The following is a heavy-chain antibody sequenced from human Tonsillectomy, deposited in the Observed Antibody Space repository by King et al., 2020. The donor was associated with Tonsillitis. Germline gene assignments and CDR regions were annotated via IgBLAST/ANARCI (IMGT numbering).Heavy chain of an antibody. J-gene: IGHJ4*02. CDR2: IYYSGRT. D-gene: IGHD2/OR15-2a*01. Sequence: VQLQESGPGLVKPSQTLSLTCTVSGGSINSGKYYWSWIRQPPRKGLEWIGYIYYSGRTYSYPSLKSRVTISVDTSKNQFSLELSSVTAADTAVYFCARVDVRHAGTHSEYIDSWGQGTLVTVSS. CDR3: ARVDVRHAGTHSEYIDS. V-gene: IGHV4-30-4*01. CDR1: GGSINSGKYY.